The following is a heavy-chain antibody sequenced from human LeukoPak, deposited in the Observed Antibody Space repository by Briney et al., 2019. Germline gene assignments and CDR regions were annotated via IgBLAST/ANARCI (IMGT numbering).Heavy chain of an antibody. D-gene: IGHD5-12*01. J-gene: IGHJ4*02. CDR2: IKQDGSEK. Sequence: PGGSLRLSCAASGFTFSSYWMSWVRQAPGKGLEWVANIKQDGSEKYYVDSVKGRFTISRDSSKNTLYLQMNSLRAEDTAVYYCAKDQAGGYDYFDYWGQGTLVTVSS. CDR1: GFTFSSYW. CDR3: AKDQAGGYDYFDY. V-gene: IGHV3-7*01.